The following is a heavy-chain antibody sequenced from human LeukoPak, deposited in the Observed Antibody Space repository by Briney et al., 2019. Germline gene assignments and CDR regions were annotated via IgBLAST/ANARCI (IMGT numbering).Heavy chain of an antibody. CDR1: GFTFSSYW. J-gene: IGHJ4*02. CDR3: ARDPRQQWFDFFDY. D-gene: IGHD6-19*01. CDR2: INSDGSST. Sequence: GGSLRLSCAASGFTFSSYWMHWVRQAPGKGLVWVSRINSDGSSTSYADSVKGRFTISRDNAKNTLYLQMSSLRAEDTAVYYCARDPRQQWFDFFDYWGQGTLVTVSS. V-gene: IGHV3-74*01.